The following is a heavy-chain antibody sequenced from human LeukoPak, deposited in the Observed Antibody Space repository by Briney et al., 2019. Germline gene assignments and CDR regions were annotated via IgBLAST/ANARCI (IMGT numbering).Heavy chain of an antibody. D-gene: IGHD5-12*01. CDR2: ISISSPYR. CDR1: GLTFSDYY. CDR3: ASHGGHDYFDN. Sequence: GGSLRLSCAASGLTFSDYYMSWIRKAPGQGLKWISYISISSPYREYADSVRGRFTISRDNAKNSLYLRMSSLRPEDTAVYYCASHGGHDYFDNWGQGTLVTVSS. V-gene: IGHV3-11*06. J-gene: IGHJ4*02.